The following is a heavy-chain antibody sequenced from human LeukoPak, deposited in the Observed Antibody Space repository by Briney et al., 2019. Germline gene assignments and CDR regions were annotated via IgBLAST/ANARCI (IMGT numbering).Heavy chain of an antibody. CDR2: IYYSGST. V-gene: IGHV4-59*11. Sequence: PSETLSLTCAVYGGSLNGHYWSWIRQPPGKGLEWIGYIYYSGSTNYNPSLKSRVTISVDTSKNQFSVKLSSVTAADTAIYYCAREVAGYPGRIDSWGQGTLVTVSS. D-gene: IGHD5-18*01. CDR1: GGSLNGHY. CDR3: AREVAGYPGRIDS. J-gene: IGHJ4*02.